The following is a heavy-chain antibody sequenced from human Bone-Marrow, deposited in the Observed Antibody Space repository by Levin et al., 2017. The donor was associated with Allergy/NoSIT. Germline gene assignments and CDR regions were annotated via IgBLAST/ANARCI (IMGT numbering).Heavy chain of an antibody. D-gene: IGHD1-26*01. CDR2: IIPIFGTA. CDR1: GGTFSSYA. V-gene: IGHV1-69*13. CDR3: ARGAGEWELLVVAFDI. Sequence: SVKVSFKASGGTFSSYAISWVRQAPGQGLEWMGGIIPIFGTANYAQKFQGRVTITADESTSTAYMELSSLRSEDTAVYYGARGAGEWELLVVAFDIWGQGTMVTVSS. J-gene: IGHJ3*02.